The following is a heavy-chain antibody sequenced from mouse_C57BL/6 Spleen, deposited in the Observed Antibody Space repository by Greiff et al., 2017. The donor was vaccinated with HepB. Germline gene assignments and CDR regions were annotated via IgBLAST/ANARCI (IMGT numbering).Heavy chain of an antibody. CDR3: TRKGDDYDQVFDY. CDR1: GYTFTSYW. J-gene: IGHJ2*01. V-gene: IGHV1-5*01. CDR2: IYPGNSDT. D-gene: IGHD2-4*01. Sequence: DVQLQQSGTVLARPGASVKMSCKTSGYTFTSYWMHWVKQRPGQGLEWLGAIYPGNSDTSYNQKFKGKAKLTAVTSASTAYMELSSLTNEDSAVYYCTRKGDDYDQVFDYWGQGTTLTVSS.